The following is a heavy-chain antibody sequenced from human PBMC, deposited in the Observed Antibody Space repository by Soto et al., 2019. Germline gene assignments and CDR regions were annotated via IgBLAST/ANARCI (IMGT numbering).Heavy chain of an antibody. D-gene: IGHD3-10*01. J-gene: IGHJ5*02. Sequence: FVTLSPPCTVFGFSISNTNYYWGWNPQPPRKGLEWIGNIYYSGNTYSNPSLKSRVTISVDTSKNQFSLKLSSVTAADTAVYYCARHKLLWFGESYNWFDPWGQGTQVTVSS. CDR1: GFSISNTNYY. CDR2: IYYSGNT. V-gene: IGHV4-39*01. CDR3: ARHKLLWFGESYNWFDP.